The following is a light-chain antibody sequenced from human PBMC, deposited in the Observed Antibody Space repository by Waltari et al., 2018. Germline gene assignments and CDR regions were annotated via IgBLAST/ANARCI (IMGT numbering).Light chain of an antibody. J-gene: IGKJ1*01. CDR3: QQYSGSPWT. CDR2: KTS. V-gene: IGKV1-5*03. CDR1: HSISIW. Sequence: DIQMTQSPSTLSASVGDRVTPTCRASHSISIWLAWYQQKPGKAPNLLIYKTSSLQSGVPSRFSGSGSGTEFTLTISSLQPDDFATYFCQQYSGSPWTFGQGTKVEI.